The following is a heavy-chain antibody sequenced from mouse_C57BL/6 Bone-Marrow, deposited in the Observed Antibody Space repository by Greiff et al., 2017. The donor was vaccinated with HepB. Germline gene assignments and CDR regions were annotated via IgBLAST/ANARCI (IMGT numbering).Heavy chain of an antibody. CDR3: ASYGATRDFDY. Sequence: VQLKESGGGLVQPGGSLSLSCAASGFTFTDYYMSWVRQPPGKALEWLGFIRNKAYGYTTEYSASVKGRFTISRDKSQSILYLQMNALRAEDSATYYCASYGATRDFDYWGQGTTLTVSS. CDR1: GFTFTDYY. CDR2: IRNKAYGYTT. J-gene: IGHJ2*01. D-gene: IGHD3-1*01. V-gene: IGHV7-3*01.